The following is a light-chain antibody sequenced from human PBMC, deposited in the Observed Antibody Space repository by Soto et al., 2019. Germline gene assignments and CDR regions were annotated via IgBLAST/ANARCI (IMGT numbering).Light chain of an antibody. Sequence: EIVLTQSPGTLSLSPGERATLSCRASQSVGSNYLAWYQQKPGQAPRILIFGASGRATGIPDRFSGSGSGTDFTLSIRRLEPEDFAVYYCQHYGFSLITFGQGTRLEIK. CDR2: GAS. CDR3: QHYGFSLIT. J-gene: IGKJ5*01. CDR1: QSVGSNY. V-gene: IGKV3-20*01.